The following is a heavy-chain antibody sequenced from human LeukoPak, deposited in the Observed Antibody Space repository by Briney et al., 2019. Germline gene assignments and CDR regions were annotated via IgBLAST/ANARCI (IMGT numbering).Heavy chain of an antibody. CDR2: IYYSGST. V-gene: IGHV4-39*07. CDR3: ARVGGAVAGEPYFDY. Sequence: SETLSLTCTVSGGSISSSSYYWGWIRQPPGKGLEWIGSIYYSGSTYYNPSLKSRVTISVDTSKNQFSLKLSSVTAADTAVYYCARVGGAVAGEPYFDYWGQGTLVTVAS. CDR1: GGSISSSSYY. D-gene: IGHD6-19*01. J-gene: IGHJ4*02.